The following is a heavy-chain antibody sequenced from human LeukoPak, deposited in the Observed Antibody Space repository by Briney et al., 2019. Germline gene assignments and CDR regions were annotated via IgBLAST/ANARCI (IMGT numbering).Heavy chain of an antibody. Sequence: SETLSLTCTVSGGSISSYYWSWIRQPPGKGLEWIGYIYYSGSTNYNPSLKSRVTISVDTSKNQFSLKLSSVTAADKAVYYCASTAVAMKNFFDSWGQGTLVTVSS. J-gene: IGHJ4*02. CDR2: IYYSGST. D-gene: IGHD6-19*01. V-gene: IGHV4-59*08. CDR3: ASTAVAMKNFFDS. CDR1: GGSISSYY.